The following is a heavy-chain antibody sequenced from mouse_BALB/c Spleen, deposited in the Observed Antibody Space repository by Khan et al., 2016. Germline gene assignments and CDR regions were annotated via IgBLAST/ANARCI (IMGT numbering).Heavy chain of an antibody. D-gene: IGHD1-1*01. CDR1: GFDFSRYW. CDR3: TRLYYYGCSDY. J-gene: IGHJ2*01. CDR2: INPDSRTI. Sequence: EVRLLESGGGLVQPGGSLKISCAASGFDFSRYWMSWVRQAPGKGLEWIGEINPDSRTINYAPSLKGKFIMSRDNVKNTLYLRRTTVSSEDTALSYCTRLYYYGCSDYWGPGTTLTVSS. V-gene: IGHV4-1*02.